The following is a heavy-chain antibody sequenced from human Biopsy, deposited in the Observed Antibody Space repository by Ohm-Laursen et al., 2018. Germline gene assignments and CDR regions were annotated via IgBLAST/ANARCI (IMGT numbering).Heavy chain of an antibody. CDR2: FYSSGTT. V-gene: IGHV4-61*01. CDR3: ARAPADQYAARNYYSSHAFDM. CDR1: DASASSGRYY. Sequence: LSLTCTVSDASASSGRYYWTWIRQPPRKPLEWIGYFYSSGTTRYNPSLESRLSISMDTSKNEVSLRLTSMTAADTAVYFCARAPADQYAARNYYSSHAFDMWGQGTKVTVSS. D-gene: IGHD3-10*01. J-gene: IGHJ3*02.